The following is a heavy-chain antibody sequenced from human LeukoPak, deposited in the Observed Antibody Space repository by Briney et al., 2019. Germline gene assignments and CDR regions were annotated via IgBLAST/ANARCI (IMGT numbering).Heavy chain of an antibody. Sequence: ASVKVSCKASGYTFTSYDINWVRQATGQGLEWMGWMNPNSGNTGYARKFQGRVTMTRNTSISTAFMELSSLRSEDTAVYYCAAYYSSSFRTFDYWGQGTLVTVSS. CDR3: AAYYSSSFRTFDY. V-gene: IGHV1-8*01. D-gene: IGHD6-6*01. CDR1: GYTFTSYD. J-gene: IGHJ4*02. CDR2: MNPNSGNT.